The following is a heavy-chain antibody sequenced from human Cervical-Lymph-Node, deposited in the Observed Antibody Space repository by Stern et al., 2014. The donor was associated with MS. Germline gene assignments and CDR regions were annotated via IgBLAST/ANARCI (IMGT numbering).Heavy chain of an antibody. CDR3: ARGHIPYAYNYLFDY. J-gene: IGHJ4*02. D-gene: IGHD5-24*01. V-gene: IGHV3-33*01. CDR1: GFTFSSYG. CDR2: AWYDGSTA. Sequence: VQLVQSGGGVVQPGTSLRLSCAASGFTFSSYGMHWVRQAPGKGLARVALAWYDGSTAYYTNSVKGRFTISRDNSKNTLSLQMNSLTAEDTAVYYCARGHIPYAYNYLFDYWGQGTLVTVSS.